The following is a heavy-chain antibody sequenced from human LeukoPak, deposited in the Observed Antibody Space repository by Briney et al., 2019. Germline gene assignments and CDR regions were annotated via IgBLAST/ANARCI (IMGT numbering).Heavy chain of an antibody. CDR3: ARRGEDGSYYDY. CDR1: GFTFSSYW. CDR2: INSDGSST. V-gene: IGHV3-74*01. Sequence: GGSLRLSCAASGFTFSSYWMHWVRQVPGKGLVWVSRINSDGSSTSYADSVKGRFTLSRDNAKNTMYLQMNSLRAEDTAVYYCARRGEDGSYYDYWGQGTLVTVSS. J-gene: IGHJ4*02. D-gene: IGHD1-26*01.